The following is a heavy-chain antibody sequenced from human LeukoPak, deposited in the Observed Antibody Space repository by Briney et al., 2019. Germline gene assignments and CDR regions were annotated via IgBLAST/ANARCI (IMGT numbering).Heavy chain of an antibody. CDR3: AVKGIAAGLKSWSFDY. CDR1: GDSISSSSYC. D-gene: IGHD6-13*01. J-gene: IGHJ4*02. CDR2: IYYSGST. V-gene: IGHV4-39*07. Sequence: PSETLSLTCTVSGDSISSSSYCWGWIRQPRGKGLEWIESIYYSGSTYYNPSLKSRVTISVDTSKHQFSLKLSSVTAADTAVYYCAVKGIAAGLKSWSFDYWGQGTLVTVSS.